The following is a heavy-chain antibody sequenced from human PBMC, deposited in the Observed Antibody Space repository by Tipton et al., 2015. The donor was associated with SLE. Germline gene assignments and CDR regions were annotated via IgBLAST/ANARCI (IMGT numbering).Heavy chain of an antibody. D-gene: IGHD1-26*01. J-gene: IGHJ5*02. Sequence: TLSLTCTVSGGSISSQYWSWIRQPPGKALEWIGYIYDSGGTNYNPSLKSRVTILLDTSKNQFSLRLGSVTAVDTAVYYCARHRSGSSWFDPWGQGTLVTVSS. CDR1: GGSISSQY. V-gene: IGHV4-59*11. CDR3: ARHRSGSSWFDP. CDR2: IYDSGGT.